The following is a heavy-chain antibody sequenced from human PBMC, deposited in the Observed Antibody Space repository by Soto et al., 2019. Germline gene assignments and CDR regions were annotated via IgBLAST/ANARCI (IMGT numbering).Heavy chain of an antibody. V-gene: IGHV3-33*01. CDR3: ARDGAFGGVIVNYYFDY. D-gene: IGHD3-16*02. Sequence: PGGSLRLSCAASGFTFSYYGMHWVRQAPGKGLEWVAVIWYDGSNKYYADSVKGRFTISRDNSKNTLYLQMNSLRAEDTAVYYCARDGAFGGVIVNYYFDYWGQGTLVTVSS. J-gene: IGHJ4*02. CDR2: IWYDGSNK. CDR1: GFTFSYYG.